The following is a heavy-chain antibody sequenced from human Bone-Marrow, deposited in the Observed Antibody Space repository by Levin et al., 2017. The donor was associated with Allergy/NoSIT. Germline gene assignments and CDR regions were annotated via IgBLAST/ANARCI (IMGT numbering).Heavy chain of an antibody. V-gene: IGHV4-59*08. CDR2: IYYSGST. J-gene: IGHJ5*01. CDR3: ARQAVPAAMNGFDS. Sequence: SQTLSLTCAVSGASISSFYWSWIRQPPGKGLEWIGYIYYSGSTNYSPSLKSRISMSADMSRNQVYLTMSSVTAADTAVYYCARQAVPAAMNGFDSWGQGTLVTVSS. D-gene: IGHD2-2*01. CDR1: GASISSFY.